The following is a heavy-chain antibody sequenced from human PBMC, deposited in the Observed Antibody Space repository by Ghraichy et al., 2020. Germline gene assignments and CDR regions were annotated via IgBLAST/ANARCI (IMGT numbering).Heavy chain of an antibody. V-gene: IGHV3-73*01. CDR1: GFTFSGSA. Sequence: GGSLRLSCAASGFTFSGSAIHWVRQTSGKGLEWIGRIKTKPNNYATAYAESVKGRFTIFRDDSKNTAFLQMNSLKSEDTDVYYCASIALTGLRWGQGTLVTVSS. CDR2: IKTKPNNYAT. D-gene: IGHD6-19*01. CDR3: ASIALTGLR. J-gene: IGHJ4*02.